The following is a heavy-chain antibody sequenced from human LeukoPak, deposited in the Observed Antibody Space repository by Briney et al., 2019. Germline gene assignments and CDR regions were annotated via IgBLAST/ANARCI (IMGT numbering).Heavy chain of an antibody. V-gene: IGHV3-74*01. CDR2: INTDGSST. Sequence: GGSLRLSCAASGFTFSSYWMFWVRQAPGKGLVWVSRINTDGSSTTYADSVKGRFSISRDNAENTLYLQMNSLRVEDTAVYYCVRGADTGYSSDSWGQGTLVTVSS. J-gene: IGHJ4*02. CDR3: VRGADTGYSSDS. CDR1: GFTFSSYW. D-gene: IGHD3-9*01.